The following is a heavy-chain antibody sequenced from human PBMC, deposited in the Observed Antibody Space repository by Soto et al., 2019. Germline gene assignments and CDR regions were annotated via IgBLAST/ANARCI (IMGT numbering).Heavy chain of an antibody. J-gene: IGHJ4*02. CDR1: GDSVSGGDSY. CDR2: TSFSGSA. CDR3: VRGGNPYHYATSGPGTFDK. Sequence: QVQLQESGPGLVKPSQTLSLTCTVSGDSVSGGDSYWSWIRQPPGKPLEWIGYTSFSGSASYTPSLKSRVTISVDMSKSQFSLRLTSVTAADTAIYYCVRGGNPYHYATSGPGTFDKWGQGTLVSVSS. D-gene: IGHD3-22*01. V-gene: IGHV4-30-4*01.